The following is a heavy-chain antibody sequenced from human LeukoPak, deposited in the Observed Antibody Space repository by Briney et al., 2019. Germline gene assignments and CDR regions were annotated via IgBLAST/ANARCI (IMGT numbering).Heavy chain of an antibody. CDR3: EKAAVPGTKYYFDS. J-gene: IGHJ4*02. V-gene: IGHV3-23*01. D-gene: IGHD2-8*01. Sequence: GGSLRLSCAASGFTFSSYAMGWVRQAPGKGLEWVSSISGSGSSTYYADSVKGRFTISRDSSKDTLYLQMNTLRAEDTALYYCEKAAVPGTKYYFDSWGQGTLVTVSS. CDR2: ISGSGSST. CDR1: GFTFSSYA.